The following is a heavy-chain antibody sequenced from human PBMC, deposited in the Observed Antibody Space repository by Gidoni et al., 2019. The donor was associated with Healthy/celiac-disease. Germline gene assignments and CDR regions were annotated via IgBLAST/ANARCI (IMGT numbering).Heavy chain of an antibody. V-gene: IGHV3-23*01. CDR2: ISGSGGST. CDR1: GFPFSSYA. J-gene: IGHJ1*01. D-gene: IGHD3-3*01. Sequence: EVQLLESGGGLVQPGGSLRLSCAASGFPFSSYAMSWVRQAPGKGLEWVSAISGSGGSTYYADSVKGRFTISRDNSKNTLYLQMNSLRAEDTAVYYCAKVGVYYDFWSGYYAGAEYFQHWGQGTLVTVSS. CDR3: AKVGVYYDFWSGYYAGAEYFQH.